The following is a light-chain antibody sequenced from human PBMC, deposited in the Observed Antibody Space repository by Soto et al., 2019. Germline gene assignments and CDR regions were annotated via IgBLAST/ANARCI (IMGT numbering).Light chain of an antibody. CDR2: GAY. J-gene: IGKJ4*01. CDR1: QSVRTN. V-gene: IGKV3-15*01. Sequence: EIVMTQSPVSLSVSRGETFTLSCRASQSVRTNLAWYQQKPGQARRLLIYGAYARATGIPARISGNGSGTEFSLTISSLQSEDFAVYYCQQYNKWPLTFGEGTKVDIK. CDR3: QQYNKWPLT.